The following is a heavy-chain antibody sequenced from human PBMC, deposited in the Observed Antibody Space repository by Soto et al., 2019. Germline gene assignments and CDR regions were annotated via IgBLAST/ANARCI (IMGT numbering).Heavy chain of an antibody. CDR3: AIPPPIEVEGPDY. D-gene: IGHD6-19*01. V-gene: IGHV4-39*02. Sequence: SETLSLTCTVSGGSISGSPYHWGWIRQPPGKGLEWIGSIGDDGRVYYNPSLTGRATLFVDTSKNRISLNLNSVTAADTAVYYCAIPPPIEVEGPDYWGQGILVTVSS. CDR2: IGDDGRV. J-gene: IGHJ4*02. CDR1: GGSISGSPYH.